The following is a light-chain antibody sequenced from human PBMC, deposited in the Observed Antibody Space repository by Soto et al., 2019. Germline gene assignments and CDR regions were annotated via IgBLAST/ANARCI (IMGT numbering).Light chain of an antibody. J-gene: IGKJ4*01. Sequence: EIVMTQSPATLSVSPGERAILSCRASQSVSTNLAWYQQKPGQAPRLLIYGASTRATGIPARFSGSGSGTEFTLTISSLQSEDFAVYYCQQYDIGSAFGGGTKVEIK. CDR1: QSVSTN. CDR2: GAS. V-gene: IGKV3-15*01. CDR3: QQYDIGSA.